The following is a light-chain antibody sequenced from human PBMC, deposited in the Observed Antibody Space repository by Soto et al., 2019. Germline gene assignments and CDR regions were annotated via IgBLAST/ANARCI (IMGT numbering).Light chain of an antibody. Sequence: DIQMTQSPSSLSASVGDRVTITCRASQGISNYLAWYQQKPGKVPKLLIYAASTLQSGVPSRFSGSGSGTDFTLTISSLQPEDVATYYCQKYNSAPPGFTFGPGTKLDIK. CDR3: QKYNSAPPGFT. V-gene: IGKV1-27*01. J-gene: IGKJ3*01. CDR1: QGISNY. CDR2: AAS.